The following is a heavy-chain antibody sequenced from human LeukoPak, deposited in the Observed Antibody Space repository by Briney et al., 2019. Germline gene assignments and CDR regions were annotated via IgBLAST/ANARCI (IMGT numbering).Heavy chain of an antibody. CDR1: GFTFSTYA. CDR3: TTKGGQRYYFDY. Sequence: GGSLRLSCAASGFTFSTYAMSWVRQAPGKGLEWVSAIGGSGGSTYYADSVKGRFTISRDDSKNTLYLQMNSLKTEDTAVYYCTTKGGQRYYFDYWGQGTLVTVSS. J-gene: IGHJ4*02. D-gene: IGHD5-24*01. CDR2: IGGSGGST. V-gene: IGHV3-23*01.